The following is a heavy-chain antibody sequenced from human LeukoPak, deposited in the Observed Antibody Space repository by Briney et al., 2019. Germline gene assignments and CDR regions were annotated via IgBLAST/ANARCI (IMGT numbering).Heavy chain of an antibody. Sequence: PSETLSLTCTVSGGSISSYFWSWIRQPAGKGLEWIGRIYTSGYTIYNPSLKGRVTMSIDTFKNQFSLNLNSVTAADTAVYYCTRGHCSYSSCLTHYYYYYMDVWGKGTTVTVPS. CDR3: TRGHCSYSSCLTHYYYYYMDV. D-gene: IGHD2-2*01. V-gene: IGHV4-4*07. CDR2: IYTSGYT. CDR1: GGSISSYF. J-gene: IGHJ6*03.